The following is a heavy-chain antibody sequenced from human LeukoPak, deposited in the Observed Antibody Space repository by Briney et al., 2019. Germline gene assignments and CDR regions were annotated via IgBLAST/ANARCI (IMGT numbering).Heavy chain of an antibody. CDR2: INHSGST. D-gene: IGHD3-22*01. V-gene: IGHV4-34*01. J-gene: IGHJ4*02. CDR3: AREPLNYYDSSGPGVLGFDY. Sequence: SETLSLTCAVYGGSFSGYYWSWIRQPPGEGLEWIGEINHSGSTNYNPSLKGRVTISVDTSKNQFSLKLSSVTAADTAVYYCAREPLNYYDSSGPGVLGFDYWGQGTLVTVSS. CDR1: GGSFSGYY.